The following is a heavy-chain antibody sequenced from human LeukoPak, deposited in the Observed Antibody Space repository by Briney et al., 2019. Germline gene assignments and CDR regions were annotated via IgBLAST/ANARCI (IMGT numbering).Heavy chain of an antibody. J-gene: IGHJ4*02. V-gene: IGHV1-18*01. CDR1: GYTFTNYG. Sequence: ASVKVSCKASGYTFTNYGISWLRQAPGQGLEWVGWISAYNGNTNYAQKLQGRVTMTTGTSTTTAYMDLRSLRSGDTAVYYCVRDFWSEHIPYWGQGTLVTVSS. D-gene: IGHD3-3*01. CDR2: ISAYNGNT. CDR3: VRDFWSEHIPY.